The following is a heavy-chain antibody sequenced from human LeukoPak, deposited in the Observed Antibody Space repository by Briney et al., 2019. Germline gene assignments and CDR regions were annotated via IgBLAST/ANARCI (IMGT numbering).Heavy chain of an antibody. D-gene: IGHD6-25*01. Sequence: AETLSLTCTVSGGSISSSSDYWGWIRQAPGKGLEWIGSFFVSGSTYYNPSLRSRATLFVDTSKNQFSLKLTSMTAADAATYFCARQFATAAADTRGYFDYWGQGTVVAVSS. J-gene: IGHJ4*02. V-gene: IGHV4-39*01. CDR1: GGSISSSSDY. CDR2: FFVSGST. CDR3: ARQFATAAADTRGYFDY.